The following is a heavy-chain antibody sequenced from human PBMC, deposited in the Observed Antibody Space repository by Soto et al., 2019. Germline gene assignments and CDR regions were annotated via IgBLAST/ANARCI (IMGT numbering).Heavy chain of an antibody. CDR3: ARNMDYFYGPGSGNGHGV. V-gene: IGHV1-2*02. CDR1: GYTFTAYY. D-gene: IGHD3-10*01. J-gene: IGHJ6*02. CDR2: INTKFGDT. Sequence: QVQLVQSGAEVKEPGDSVRVSCEASGYTFTAYYIHWVRQVPGQGLERMGWINTKFGDTTYAQDFQGRFTMTRDMSISTVYMELSRLTSDDTAIYYCARNMDYFYGPGSGNGHGVWGQGTTVTVFS.